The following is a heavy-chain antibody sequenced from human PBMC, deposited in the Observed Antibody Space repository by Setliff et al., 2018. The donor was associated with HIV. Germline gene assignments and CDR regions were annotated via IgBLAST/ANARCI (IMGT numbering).Heavy chain of an antibody. Sequence: SETLSLTCAVYGGSFSGYYWSWIRQPPGKGLEWIGEINHSGSTSYNPSLKSRVTISVDTSKNQFSLKLSSVTAADTAVYYCARDHGSFDYWGQGTLVTVSS. J-gene: IGHJ4*02. V-gene: IGHV4-34*01. CDR1: GGSFSGYY. CDR3: ARDHGSFDY. D-gene: IGHD3-10*01. CDR2: INHSGST.